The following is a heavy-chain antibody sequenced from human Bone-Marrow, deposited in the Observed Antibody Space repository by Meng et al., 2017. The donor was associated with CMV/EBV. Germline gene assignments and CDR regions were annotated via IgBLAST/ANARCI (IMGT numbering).Heavy chain of an antibody. Sequence: GESLKISCAASGFTFSSYWMSWVRQAPGKGLEWVSSISSSSSYIYYADSVKGRFTISRDNAKNSLYLQMNSLRAEDTAVYYCARRGSIDYWGQGTRVTVSS. CDR2: ISSSSSYI. CDR3: ARRGSIDY. CDR1: GFTFSSYW. J-gene: IGHJ4*02. D-gene: IGHD3-10*01. V-gene: IGHV3-21*01.